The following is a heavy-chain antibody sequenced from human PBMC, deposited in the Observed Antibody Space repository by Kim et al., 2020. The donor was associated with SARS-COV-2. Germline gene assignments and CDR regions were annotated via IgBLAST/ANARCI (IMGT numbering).Heavy chain of an antibody. V-gene: IGHV3-21*01. D-gene: IGHD6-13*01. CDR3: ARENSSSYFTSFYFDY. Sequence: GGSLRLFCAASGFTFSSYTINWVRQAPGKGLEWVSSISSTSSYIYYANSVKGRFTISRDNAKNSLYLQMNSLRAEDTAVYYCARENSSSYFTSFYFDYWG. CDR1: GFTFSSYT. J-gene: IGHJ4*01. CDR2: ISSTSSYI.